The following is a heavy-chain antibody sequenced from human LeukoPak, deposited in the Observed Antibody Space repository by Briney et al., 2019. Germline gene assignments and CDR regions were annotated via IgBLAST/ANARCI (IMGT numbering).Heavy chain of an antibody. CDR1: GFTFSSYG. D-gene: IGHD4-23*01. Sequence: QTGGSLRLSCAASGFTFSSYGMHWVRQAPGKGLEWVAFIRYDGSNKYYADSVKGRFTISRDNSKNTLYLQMNSLRAEDTAVYYCAKAGGNPSYFDYWGQGTLVTVSS. CDR2: IRYDGSNK. V-gene: IGHV3-30*02. CDR3: AKAGGNPSYFDY. J-gene: IGHJ4*02.